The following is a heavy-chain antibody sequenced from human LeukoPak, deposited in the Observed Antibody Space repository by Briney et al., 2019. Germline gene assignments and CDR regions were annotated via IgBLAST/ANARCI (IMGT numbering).Heavy chain of an antibody. CDR2: IYNSGST. CDR3: ARESGSIKKAYYFDY. V-gene: IGHV4-59*01. J-gene: IGHJ4*02. Sequence: SETLSLTCTVSGGSISSYDWTWVRQPPGTGLEWMGYIYNSGSTNYNPSLKSRVTISVDTSKNQLSLKLSCVTAADTAVYYCARESGSIKKAYYFDYWGQGTLVTVSS. CDR1: GGSISSYD. D-gene: IGHD3-10*01.